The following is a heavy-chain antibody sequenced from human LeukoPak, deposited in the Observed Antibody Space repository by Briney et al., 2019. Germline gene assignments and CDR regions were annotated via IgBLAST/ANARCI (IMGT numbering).Heavy chain of an antibody. CDR2: IGGSGSNT. J-gene: IGHJ4*02. Sequence: PGGSLRLSCAASGFTFTTYWMTWVRQTPEKVLEWVSSIGGSGSNTYYADSVKGRFTISRDNSKNTLYLQMNSLRDEDTAKYYCANVAFYYTSGTYIWGQGTLVTVSS. CDR3: ANVAFYYTSGTYI. CDR1: GFTFTTYW. D-gene: IGHD3-10*01. V-gene: IGHV3-23*01.